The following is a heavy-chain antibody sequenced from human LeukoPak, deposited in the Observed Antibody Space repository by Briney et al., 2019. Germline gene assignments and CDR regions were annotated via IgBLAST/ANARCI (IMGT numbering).Heavy chain of an antibody. Sequence: FGPTLVNPTQTLTLTCSFSGFSLTTPGVSVGWIRQPPGKALEWLALIYWNDDKRYSPSLKTRLTVTKDTSRNQVVLTMTNMDPVDTVTYYCARRHILNIAEVDHFDYWGHGTLVTVSS. J-gene: IGHJ4*01. CDR2: IYWNDDK. D-gene: IGHD3-9*01. V-gene: IGHV2-5*01. CDR1: GFSLTTPGVS. CDR3: ARRHILNIAEVDHFDY.